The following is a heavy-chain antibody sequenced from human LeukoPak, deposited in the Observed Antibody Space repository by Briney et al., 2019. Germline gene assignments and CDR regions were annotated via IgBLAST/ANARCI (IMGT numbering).Heavy chain of an antibody. CDR3: AKGLEMATINYFDY. CDR2: ISDSGGST. D-gene: IGHD5-24*01. J-gene: IGHJ4*02. Sequence: GGSLRLSCAASGFTFSSYAMSWVRQAPGKGLEWVSAISDSGGSTYYANSVKGRFTISRDNSKNTLYLQMNSLRAEDTAVYYCAKGLEMATINYFDYWGQGTLVTVSS. CDR1: GFTFSSYA. V-gene: IGHV3-23*01.